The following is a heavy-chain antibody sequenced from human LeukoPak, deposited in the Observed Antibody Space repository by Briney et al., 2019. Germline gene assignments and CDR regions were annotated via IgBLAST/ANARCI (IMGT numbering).Heavy chain of an antibody. V-gene: IGHV4-61*02. CDR3: ARAVAGTSSYFDY. J-gene: IGHJ4*02. CDR1: GGSISSSSYY. Sequence: PSETLSLTCTVSGGSISSSSYYWSWIRQPAGKGLEWIGRIYTSGSTNYNPSLKSRVTMSVDTSKNQFSLKLSSVTAADTAVYYCARAVAGTSSYFDYWGQGTLVTVSS. CDR2: IYTSGST. D-gene: IGHD6-19*01.